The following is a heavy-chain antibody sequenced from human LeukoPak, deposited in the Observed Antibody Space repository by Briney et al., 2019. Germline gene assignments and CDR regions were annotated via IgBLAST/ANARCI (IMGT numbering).Heavy chain of an antibody. V-gene: IGHV3-7*04. CDR1: GFTFSASW. Sequence: GGSLRLSCAASGFTFSASWMSWVHQAPGKGLEWVASIKQDGTEKYSADSLKGRFTVSRDNVKKLLYLEMNSLRVEDTAVYYCARVGPPYYYYYMDVWGEGTTVTVSS. J-gene: IGHJ6*03. CDR3: ARVGPPYYYYYMDV. CDR2: IKQDGTEK.